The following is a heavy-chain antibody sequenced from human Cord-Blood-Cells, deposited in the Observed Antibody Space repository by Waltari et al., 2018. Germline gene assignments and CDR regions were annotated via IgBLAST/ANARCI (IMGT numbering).Heavy chain of an antibody. J-gene: IGHJ4*02. Sequence: QVQLVQSGAEVKKPGASVKVSCKASGYTFTGYYMHWVRQAPGQGLEWMGRINPNSGGTNYAQKFRGRVTMTRDTSISTAYMELSRLRSDDTAVYYCAREEGIVLVVYAFDYWGQGTLVTVSS. D-gene: IGHD2-8*02. CDR2: INPNSGGT. V-gene: IGHV1-2*06. CDR1: GYTFTGYY. CDR3: AREEGIVLVVYAFDY.